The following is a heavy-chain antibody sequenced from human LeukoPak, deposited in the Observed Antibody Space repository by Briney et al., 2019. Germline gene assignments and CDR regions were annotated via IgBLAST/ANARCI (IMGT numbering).Heavy chain of an antibody. Sequence: PSETLSLTCTVSGGSISSGDYYWSWIRQPPGKGLEWIGYIYYSGSTNYNPSLKSRVTISVDTSKNQFSLKLSSVTAADTAVYYCARDQGKYGSGSYLDYWGQGTLVTVSS. V-gene: IGHV4-61*08. D-gene: IGHD3-10*01. CDR1: GGSISSGDYY. CDR2: IYYSGST. CDR3: ARDQGKYGSGSYLDY. J-gene: IGHJ4*02.